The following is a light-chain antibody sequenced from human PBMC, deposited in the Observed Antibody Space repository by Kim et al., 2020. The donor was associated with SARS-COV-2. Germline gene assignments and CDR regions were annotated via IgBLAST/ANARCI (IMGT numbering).Light chain of an antibody. CDR2: GAS. CDR1: QRFLSNY. CDR3: QQYGSVPLT. V-gene: IGKV3-20*01. Sequence: PGGRVTLSCRASQRFLSNYLAGFQQKPGQSPRLLMFGASRRATGIPDRFSGSGSGTDFTLTISRLEPEDSAVYYCQQYGSVPLTFGGGTKVGIK. J-gene: IGKJ4*01.